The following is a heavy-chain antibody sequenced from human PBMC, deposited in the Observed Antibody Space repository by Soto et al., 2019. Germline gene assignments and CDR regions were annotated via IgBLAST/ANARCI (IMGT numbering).Heavy chain of an antibody. Sequence: GGSLRLSCAASGFTFSNYWMYWVRQAPGKGLVWVSRINSDGSSTIYADSVKGRFTISRDNAKNTLSLQMNSLRVEDTAVYYCVPYYYGSGTWFEPWGQGTLVTVSS. CDR3: VPYYYGSGTWFEP. J-gene: IGHJ5*02. V-gene: IGHV3-74*01. D-gene: IGHD3-10*01. CDR2: INSDGSST. CDR1: GFTFSNYW.